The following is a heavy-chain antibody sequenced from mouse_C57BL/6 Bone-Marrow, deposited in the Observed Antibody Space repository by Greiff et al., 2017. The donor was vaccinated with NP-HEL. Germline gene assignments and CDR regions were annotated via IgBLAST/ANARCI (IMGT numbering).Heavy chain of an antibody. V-gene: IGHV2-2*01. Sequence: QVQLQQSGPGLVQPSQSLSITCTVSGFSLTSYGVHWVRQSPGKGLEWLGVIWSGGSTDYNAAFISRLSISKDNSKSHVFFKMNSLQADDTAIYYCAIKLLNFDYWGQGTTLTVSS. CDR2: IWSGGST. CDR1: GFSLTSYG. J-gene: IGHJ2*01. CDR3: AIKLLNFDY.